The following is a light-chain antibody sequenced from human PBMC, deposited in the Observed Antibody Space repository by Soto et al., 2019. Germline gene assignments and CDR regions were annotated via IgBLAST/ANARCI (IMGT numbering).Light chain of an antibody. CDR1: QDISGW. V-gene: IGKV1D-12*01. CDR2: AAS. Sequence: DIQMTQSPSSVSASVGDRVTITCRASQDISGWLAWFQQKPGKAPNLLIYAASILQSGGPSRFSVSGSGTDFTLTITYLQPEDFATYYCQQANSFPWTFGQGTKVEL. CDR3: QQANSFPWT. J-gene: IGKJ1*01.